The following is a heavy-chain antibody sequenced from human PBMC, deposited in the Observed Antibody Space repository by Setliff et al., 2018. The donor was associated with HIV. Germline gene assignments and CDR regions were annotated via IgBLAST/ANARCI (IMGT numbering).Heavy chain of an antibody. CDR1: GYTFTSYG. CDR2: INAYNGNA. V-gene: IGHV1-18*01. CDR3: AGVSRGIFDSWPPCY. J-gene: IGHJ4*02. D-gene: IGHD3-9*01. Sequence: ASVKVSCKASGYTFTSYGISWVRQAPGQGLEWMGWINAYNGNANYVQDLQGRVTMTTDRSTSTAYMEMRSLRSDDTAGYYYAGVSRGIFDSWPPCYWGQGTLVTVSS.